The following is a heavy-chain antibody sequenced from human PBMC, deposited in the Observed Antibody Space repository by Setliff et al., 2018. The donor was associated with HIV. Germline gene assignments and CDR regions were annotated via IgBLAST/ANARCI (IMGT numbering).Heavy chain of an antibody. J-gene: IGHJ4*02. CDR1: GYTFTSYG. CDR3: ATLRPYDILTGSPFDY. D-gene: IGHD3-9*01. Sequence: ASVKVSCKASGYTFTSYGISWVRQAPGQGLEWMGWISAYNGNTNYAQKFQGRVSITADTSTDTAYMELNSLRSDDTAVYYCATLRPYDILTGSPFDYWGQGTLVTVSS. V-gene: IGHV1-18*01. CDR2: ISAYNGNT.